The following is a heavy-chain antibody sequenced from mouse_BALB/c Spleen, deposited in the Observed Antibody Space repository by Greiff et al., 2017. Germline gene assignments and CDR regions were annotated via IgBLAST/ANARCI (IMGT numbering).Heavy chain of an antibody. CDR2: ILPGSGST. V-gene: IGHV1-9*01. CDR1: GYTFSSYW. CDR3: ARRGVLAWFAY. J-gene: IGHJ3*01. Sequence: VQLHQSGAELMKPGASVKISCKATGYTFSSYWIEWVKQRPGHGLEWIGEILPGSGSTDYNEKFKGKATFTADTSSNTAYMQLSSLTSEDSAVYSCARRGVLAWFAYWGQGTLVTVSA. D-gene: IGHD2-14*01.